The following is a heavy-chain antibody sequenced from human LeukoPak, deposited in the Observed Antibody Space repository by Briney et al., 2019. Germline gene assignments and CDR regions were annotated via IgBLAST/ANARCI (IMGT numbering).Heavy chain of an antibody. D-gene: IGHD3-10*01. CDR1: GGSISSGSYY. Sequence: SETLSLTCTVSGGSISSGSYYWSWIRQPPGKGLEWIGYIYYSGSTNYNPSLKSRVTISVDTSKNQFSLKLSSVTAADTAVYYCARVGTYYYGSGSYHWFDPWGQGTLVTVSS. V-gene: IGHV4-61*01. CDR3: ARVGTYYYGSGSYHWFDP. J-gene: IGHJ5*02. CDR2: IYYSGST.